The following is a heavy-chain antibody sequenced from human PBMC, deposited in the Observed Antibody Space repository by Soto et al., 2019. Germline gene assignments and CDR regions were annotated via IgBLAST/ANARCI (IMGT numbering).Heavy chain of an antibody. CDR2: TYYRSKWYY. CDR1: GDSVSSNSAG. Sequence: SQTLSLTCAITGDSVSSNSAGWSWVRQSPSRGLEWLGRTYYRSKWYYEYAVSVRGRITINPDTSKNQYSLQLNSVTAADTAIYYCARVRQGCSANNCYFDPWGQGTQVTVSS. J-gene: IGHJ5*01. V-gene: IGHV6-1*01. D-gene: IGHD1-1*01. CDR3: ARVRQGCSANNCYFDP.